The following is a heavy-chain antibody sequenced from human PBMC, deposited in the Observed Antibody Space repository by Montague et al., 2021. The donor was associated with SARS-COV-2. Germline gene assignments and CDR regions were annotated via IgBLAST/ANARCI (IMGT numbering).Heavy chain of an antibody. CDR1: GGSISSTSFF. CDR3: ARSTSGWFIY. Sequence: SETLSLTCSVSGGSISSTSFFWAWICQPPGKGLEWVGSIDSSGTTYYXPSLKSRVTISGDTSRNQLSVRLSSVTAADTAVYYCARSTSGWFIYWGQGTLVTVSS. V-gene: IGHV4-39*01. J-gene: IGHJ4*02. D-gene: IGHD6-19*01. CDR2: IDSSGTT.